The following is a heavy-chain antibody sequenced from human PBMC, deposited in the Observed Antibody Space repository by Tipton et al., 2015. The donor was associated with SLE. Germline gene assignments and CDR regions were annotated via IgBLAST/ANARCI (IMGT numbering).Heavy chain of an antibody. Sequence: KFHDRVTITTDTSTNTAYMELRSLRTDDTAVYYCARSPGLRVAGTRLDYWGQGTLVTVSS. J-gene: IGHJ4*02. CDR3: ARSPGLRVAGTRLDY. D-gene: IGHD6-19*01. V-gene: IGHV1-18*01.